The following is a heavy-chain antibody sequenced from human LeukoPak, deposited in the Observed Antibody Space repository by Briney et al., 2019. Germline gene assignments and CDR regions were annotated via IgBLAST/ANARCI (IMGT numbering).Heavy chain of an antibody. CDR1: GYTFTSYY. CDR3: ARQRPGNFWSGYSINWFDP. V-gene: IGHV1-46*01. Sequence: ASVKVSCKASGYTFTSYYMHWVRQAPGQGLEWMGIINPSGGSTSYAQKFQGRVTMTRDTSTSTVYMELSGLRSEDTAVYYCARQRPGNFWSGYSINWFDPWGQGTLVTVSS. D-gene: IGHD3-3*01. CDR2: INPSGGST. J-gene: IGHJ5*02.